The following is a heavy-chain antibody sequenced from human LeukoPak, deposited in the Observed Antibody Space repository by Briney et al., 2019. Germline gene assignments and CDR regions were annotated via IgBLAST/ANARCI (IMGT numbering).Heavy chain of an antibody. Sequence: GGSLRLSCAASGFTFSSYGMHWVRQALGKGLEWVAVISYDGSNKYYADSVKGRFTISRDNSKNTLYLQMNSLRAEDTAVYYCAKTKTLKAYCSGGCCYLAYFDYWGQGTLVTVSS. D-gene: IGHD2-15*01. CDR2: ISYDGSNK. CDR3: AKTKTLKAYCSGGCCYLAYFDY. V-gene: IGHV3-30*18. J-gene: IGHJ4*02. CDR1: GFTFSSYG.